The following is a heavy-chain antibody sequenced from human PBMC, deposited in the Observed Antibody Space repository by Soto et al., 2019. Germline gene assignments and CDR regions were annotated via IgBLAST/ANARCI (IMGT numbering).Heavy chain of an antibody. V-gene: IGHV5-51*01. D-gene: IGHD6-6*01. Sequence: GESLKISCKGSGYSFTSYWIGWVRQMPGKGLEWMGIIYPGDSDTRYSPSFQGQVTISADNSISTAYLQWSSLKASDTAMYYCARRSGIEARPGYYYYGMDVWGKGTTVNVSS. CDR3: ARRSGIEARPGYYYYGMDV. CDR2: IYPGDSDT. CDR1: GYSFTSYW. J-gene: IGHJ6*04.